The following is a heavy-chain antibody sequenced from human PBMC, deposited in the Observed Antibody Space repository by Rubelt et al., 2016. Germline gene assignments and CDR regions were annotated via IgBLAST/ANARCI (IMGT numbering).Heavy chain of an antibody. D-gene: IGHD2-2*01. V-gene: IGHV4-34*11. CDR3: ARRGTDCSSSSCYNWFDP. J-gene: IGHJ5*02. CDR1: GGSFSGYY. CDR2: ISYSGSA. Sequence: QVQLQQWGAGLLKPSETLSLTCAVYGGSFSGYYWNWIRQPPGKGLEWIGYISYSGSANYNPSLKSRVTISVDTSKNQFSLKLSSVTAVETAVYYGARRGTDCSSSSCYNWFDPWGQGTLVTVSS.